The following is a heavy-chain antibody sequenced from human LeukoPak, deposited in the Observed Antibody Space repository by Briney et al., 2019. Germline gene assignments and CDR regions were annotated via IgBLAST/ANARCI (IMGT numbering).Heavy chain of an antibody. CDR1: GGSISSGSYY. D-gene: IGHD3-22*01. Sequence: SEALSLTCTVSGGSISSGSYYWSWIRQPAGKGLEWTGRIYTSGSTNYNPSLKSRVTISVATSKNQFSLKLSSVTAADTAVYYCASLEDYDSNAFDIWGPGTMGTVSS. J-gene: IGHJ3*02. CDR2: IYTSGST. CDR3: ASLEDYDSNAFDI. V-gene: IGHV4-61*02.